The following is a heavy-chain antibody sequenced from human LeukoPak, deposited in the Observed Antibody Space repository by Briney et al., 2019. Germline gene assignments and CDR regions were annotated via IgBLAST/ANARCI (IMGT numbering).Heavy chain of an antibody. J-gene: IGHJ5*02. D-gene: IGHD1-26*01. Sequence: SETLSLTCAAFGVSLPSNTSYWAWVRQTPGKGLEWVATISSRGDSYYNPSLQSRISISVDTSMNRFSLQLTSANAADTGFYFCARERGSRRTYFDTWAPGILVTASS. CDR2: ISSRGDS. V-gene: IGHV4-39*07. CDR3: ARERGSRRTYFDT. CDR1: GVSLPSNTSY.